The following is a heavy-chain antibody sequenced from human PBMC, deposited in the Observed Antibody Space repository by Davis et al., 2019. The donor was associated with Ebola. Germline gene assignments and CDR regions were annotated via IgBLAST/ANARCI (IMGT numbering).Heavy chain of an antibody. CDR2: ISGSGGST. Sequence: GESLKISCAASGFTFSNYAMSWVRQAPGKGLEWVSGISGSGGSTYYADSVKGRFTISRDNSKNTLYLQMNSLRAEDTAVYYCAKGGTIFGVVTNRFDPWGQGTLVTVSS. CDR1: GFTFSNYA. CDR3: AKGGTIFGVVTNRFDP. J-gene: IGHJ5*02. D-gene: IGHD3-3*01. V-gene: IGHV3-23*01.